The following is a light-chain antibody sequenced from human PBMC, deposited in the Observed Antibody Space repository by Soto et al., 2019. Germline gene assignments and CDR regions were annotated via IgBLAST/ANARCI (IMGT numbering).Light chain of an antibody. V-gene: IGKV1-5*03. J-gene: IGKJ1*01. CDR1: QTVSSW. CDR3: QHYNSHSEA. Sequence: DIPLTQSPSTLSGSVGDRVTITCRASQTVSSWLAWYQQKPGKAPMLLIYKASTLNSGVPSRFSGSGSATEFPLTISILQADDFATYCCQHYNSHSEAFGQGTKVDI. CDR2: KAS.